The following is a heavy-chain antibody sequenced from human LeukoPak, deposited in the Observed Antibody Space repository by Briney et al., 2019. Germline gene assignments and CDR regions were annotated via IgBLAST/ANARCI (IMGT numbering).Heavy chain of an antibody. D-gene: IGHD6-13*01. Sequence: GGSLRLSCAAAGFTCSNYWMSWVRQAPGKGLELVANIKQDGSEKYYVDSVKGRFTISRDNAKNSMYLQMNSLRAEDTAVYYCARARSSWYPHFDYWGPGTLVTVSS. J-gene: IGHJ4*02. V-gene: IGHV3-7*01. CDR3: ARARSSWYPHFDY. CDR2: IKQDGSEK. CDR1: GFTCSNYW.